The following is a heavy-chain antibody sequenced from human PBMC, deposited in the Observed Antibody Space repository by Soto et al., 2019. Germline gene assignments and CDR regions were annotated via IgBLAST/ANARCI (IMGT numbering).Heavy chain of an antibody. Sequence: GWSLRLSCAASGFTFTKYAMTWVRQAPGKGLEWVSSISKSGGDTYYADSVKGRFTISRDNSKNTLYLQMNGLRAEDTALYFCAKDTYSSSWYFWGQGPLVTVSS. V-gene: IGHV3-23*01. CDR1: GFTFTKYA. CDR3: AKDTYSSSWYF. J-gene: IGHJ4*02. D-gene: IGHD6-13*01. CDR2: ISKSGGDT.